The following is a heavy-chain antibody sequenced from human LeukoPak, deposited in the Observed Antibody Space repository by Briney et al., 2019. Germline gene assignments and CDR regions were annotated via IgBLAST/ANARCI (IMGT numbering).Heavy chain of an antibody. CDR1: GGSISSYY. CDR2: IYTSGST. V-gene: IGHV4-4*07. J-gene: IGHJ4*02. D-gene: IGHD3-16*01. Sequence: SETLSLTCTVSGGSISSYYWSWIRQPAGKGLEWIGRIYTSGSTNYNPSLKSRVTMSVDTSKNQFSLKLSSVTAAHTAVYYCARSPITGDYAYYFDYWGQGTLVTVSS. CDR3: ARSPITGDYAYYFDY.